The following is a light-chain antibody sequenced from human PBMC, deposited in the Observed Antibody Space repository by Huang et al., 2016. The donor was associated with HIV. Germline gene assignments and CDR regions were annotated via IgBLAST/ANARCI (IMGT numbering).Light chain of an antibody. J-gene: IGKJ2*01. V-gene: IGKV3-15*01. CDR2: DAS. CDR3: QQYNNWPPVT. CDR1: QSVSSD. Sequence: ILMTQSPATLSVSPGERATLSCRASQSVSSDLAWYQQKPGQAPRLLIYDASTRATGIPARFSGSGSGTGFTLTISSLQSEDFAVYYCQQYNNWPPVTFGQGTKLEIK.